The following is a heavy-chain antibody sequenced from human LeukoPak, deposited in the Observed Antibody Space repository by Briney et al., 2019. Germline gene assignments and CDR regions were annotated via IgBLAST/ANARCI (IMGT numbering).Heavy chain of an antibody. CDR3: ARLSGYDWESFYDY. CDR2: INPNSGGT. Sequence: GASVKVSCKASGYTFTGYYTHWVRQAPGQGLEWMGWINPNSGGTNYAQKFQGRVTMTRDTSISTAYMELSRLRSDDTAVYYCARLSGYDWESFYDYCGQGTLVTVSS. CDR1: GYTFTGYY. V-gene: IGHV1-2*02. D-gene: IGHD5-12*01. J-gene: IGHJ4*02.